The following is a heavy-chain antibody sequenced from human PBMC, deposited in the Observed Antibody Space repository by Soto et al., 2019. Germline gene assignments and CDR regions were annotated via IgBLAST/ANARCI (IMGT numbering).Heavy chain of an antibody. CDR1: GFTVSSNY. V-gene: IGHV3-66*01. CDR2: IYSGGST. Sequence: EVQLVESGGGLVQPGGSLRLSCAASGFTVSSNYMSWVRQAPGKGLEWVSVIYSGGSTYYADSVKGRFTISRDNSKNTLYLQMNSLRAEDTAVYYCARDLGYYCSGSRIDYWGQGTLVTVSS. J-gene: IGHJ4*02. D-gene: IGHD3-10*01. CDR3: ARDLGYYCSGSRIDY.